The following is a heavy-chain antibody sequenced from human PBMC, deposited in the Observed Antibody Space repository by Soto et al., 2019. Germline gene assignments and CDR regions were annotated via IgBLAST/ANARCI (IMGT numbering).Heavy chain of an antibody. CDR3: VGYDPLDY. V-gene: IGHV3-23*01. CDR2: MRGSGGGT. D-gene: IGHD2-15*01. Sequence: EVQLLESGGGLVQPGGSLRLSCAASGFSFSTYAMSWVRQAPGKGLEWGSAMRGSGGGTYYADSVKGRFTIYRDNSKNTLFLQMNGLRAEDTPVYYCVGYDPLDYWGQGSLVTVSS. CDR1: GFSFSTYA. J-gene: IGHJ4*02.